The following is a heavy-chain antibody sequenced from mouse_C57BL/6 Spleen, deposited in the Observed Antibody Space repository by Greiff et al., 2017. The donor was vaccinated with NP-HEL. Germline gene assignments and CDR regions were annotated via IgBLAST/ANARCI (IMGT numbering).Heavy chain of an antibody. CDR1: GYTFTSYW. D-gene: IGHD2-3*01. CDR3: ANMMARGFAD. CDR2: IDPSDSYT. Sequence: QVQLQQPGAELVMPGASVKLSCKASGYTFTSYWMHWVKQRPGQGLEWIGEIDPSDSYTNYNQKFKGKSTLTVDKSSSTAYMQLSSLTSEDSAVYYCANMMARGFADWGQGTLVTVSA. J-gene: IGHJ3*01. V-gene: IGHV1-69*01.